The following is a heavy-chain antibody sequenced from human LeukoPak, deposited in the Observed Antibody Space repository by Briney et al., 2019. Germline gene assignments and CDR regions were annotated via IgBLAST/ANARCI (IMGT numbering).Heavy chain of an antibody. CDR3: AKLSTGYDSDFDN. CDR2: INPSGGST. J-gene: IGHJ4*02. CDR1: GYTFTSYY. Sequence: ASVKVSCKASGYTFTSYYMHWVRQAPGQGLEWMGVINPSGGSTSYAQKFQGRVTMTRDTSTSTVYMELSSLRSEDTAVYYCAKLSTGYDSDFDNWGQGSLVVVSS. D-gene: IGHD2-8*02. V-gene: IGHV1-46*01.